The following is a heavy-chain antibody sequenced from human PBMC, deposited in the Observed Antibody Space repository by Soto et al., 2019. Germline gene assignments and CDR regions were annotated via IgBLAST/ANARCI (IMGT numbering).Heavy chain of an antibody. J-gene: IGHJ6*02. D-gene: IGHD5-12*01. Sequence: GASVKVSCKASGYTFTGYYMHWVRQAPGQGLEWMGWINPNSGGTNYAQKFQGRVTMTRDTSISTAYMELSRLRSDDTAVYYCARDIVATIPNYYYYYYGMDVWGQGTPVTVSS. V-gene: IGHV1-2*02. CDR1: GYTFTGYY. CDR3: ARDIVATIPNYYYYYYGMDV. CDR2: INPNSGGT.